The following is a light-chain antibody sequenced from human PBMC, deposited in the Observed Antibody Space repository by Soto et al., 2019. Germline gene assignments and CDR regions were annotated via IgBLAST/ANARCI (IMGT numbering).Light chain of an antibody. CDR2: AAS. V-gene: IGKV1-8*01. CDR1: QGISSY. CDR3: QQYYSYPRT. J-gene: IGKJ5*01. Sequence: AIRMTQSPSSFSASTGDRVTITCRASQGISSYLAWYQQKPGKAPKLLIYAASTLQSGVPSRFSGSGYGTDFTLTLSCLQSEDFATYYCQQYYSYPRTFGQGTRLEIK.